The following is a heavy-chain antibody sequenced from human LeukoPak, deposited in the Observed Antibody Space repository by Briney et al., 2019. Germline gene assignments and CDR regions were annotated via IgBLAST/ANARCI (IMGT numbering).Heavy chain of an antibody. J-gene: IGHJ4*02. CDR3: TRGAYSGTSLFDY. D-gene: IGHD2-15*01. CDR1: GFTFSSHS. CDR2: ISSSSSSI. V-gene: IGHV3-48*02. Sequence: GGSLRLSCAASGFTFSSHSMSWVRQAPGQGLEWVSYISSSSSSIYYADSVKSRFTISRDNAKNSLYLQMNSLRDEDTAVYYCTRGAYSGTSLFDYWGQGTLVTVSS.